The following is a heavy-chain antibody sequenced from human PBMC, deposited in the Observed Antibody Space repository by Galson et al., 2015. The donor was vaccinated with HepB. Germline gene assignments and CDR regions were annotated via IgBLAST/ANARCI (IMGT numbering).Heavy chain of an antibody. CDR1: SFPFRRYW. D-gene: IGHD3-10*01. J-gene: IGHJ6*02. CDR3: ARRISLVRGIITKPDYYYGMDV. V-gene: IGHV3-7*03. Sequence: SLRLSCAVSSFPFRRYWMNWVRQAPGKGLEWVANINPDGSEKSYVASLRGRFTVSRDNDKNALYLQMDSLRAEDTAVYYCARRISLVRGIITKPDYYYGMDVWGQGTTVTVAS. CDR2: INPDGSEK.